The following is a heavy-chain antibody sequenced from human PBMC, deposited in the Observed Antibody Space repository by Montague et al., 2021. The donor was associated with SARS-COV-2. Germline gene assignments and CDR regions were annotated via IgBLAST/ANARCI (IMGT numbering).Heavy chain of an antibody. V-gene: IGHV4-4*07. D-gene: IGHD5-18*01. CDR3: ARDGRRLYTYGSLDY. J-gene: IGHJ4*02. Sequence: SETLSLTCTVSGASISRSYWGWIRQTAGKGLEWIGRIDTSGSPKYNPSLKSRVTMSLDTSKNQFSLKVNSVTVADTAMYFCARDGRRLYTYGSLDYWGQGILVTVSS. CDR2: IDTSGSP. CDR1: GASISRSY.